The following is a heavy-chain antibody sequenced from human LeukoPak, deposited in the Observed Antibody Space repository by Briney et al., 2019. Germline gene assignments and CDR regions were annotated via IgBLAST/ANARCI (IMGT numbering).Heavy chain of an antibody. CDR1: GYTFTSYG. V-gene: IGHV1-18*01. CDR2: ISAYNGNT. CDR3: VRVGCSGGSCYHNFDY. J-gene: IGHJ4*02. Sequence: ASVKVSCKASGYTFTSYGISWVRQAPGQGLEWMGWISAYNGNTNYAQKLQGRVTMTTDTSTSTAYMELRSLRSDDTAVYYCVRVGCSGGSCYHNFDYWGQGTLVTVSS. D-gene: IGHD2-15*01.